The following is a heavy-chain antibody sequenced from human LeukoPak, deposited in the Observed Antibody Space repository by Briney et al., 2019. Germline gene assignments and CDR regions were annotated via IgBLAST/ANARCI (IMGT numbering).Heavy chain of an antibody. Sequence: TSETLSLTCTVSGGSISSSSYYWGWIRQPPGKGLEWIGSIYYSGSTYYNPSLKSRVTISVDTSKNQFSLKLSSVTAADTAVYYCARRGDYYDSSGYYHRAFDIWGQGTMVTVSS. CDR2: IYYSGST. CDR3: ARRGDYYDSSGYYHRAFDI. V-gene: IGHV4-39*01. D-gene: IGHD3-22*01. J-gene: IGHJ3*02. CDR1: GGSISSSSYY.